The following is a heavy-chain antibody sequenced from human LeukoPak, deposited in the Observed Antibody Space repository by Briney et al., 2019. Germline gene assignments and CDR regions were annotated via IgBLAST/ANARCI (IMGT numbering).Heavy chain of an antibody. CDR2: INHSGST. CDR1: GGSFSGYY. CDR3: ARWRRGNYGNYYYYYMDV. V-gene: IGHV4-34*01. Sequence: NPSETLSLTCAVYGGSFSGYYWSWIRQPPGKGLEWIGEINHSGSTNYNPSLKSRVTISVDTSKNQFSLKLSSVTAADTAVYYCARWRRGNYGNYYYYYMDVWGKGTTVTVSS. D-gene: IGHD3-10*01. J-gene: IGHJ6*03.